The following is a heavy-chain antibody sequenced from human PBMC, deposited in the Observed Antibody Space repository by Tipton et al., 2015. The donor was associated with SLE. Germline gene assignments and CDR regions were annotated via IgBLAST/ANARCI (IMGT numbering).Heavy chain of an antibody. Sequence: SLGLSCAASGFTFSSYEMNWVRQAPGKGLEWVSYISSSGSTIYYADSVKGRFTISRDNAKNSLYLQMNSLRAEDTAVYYCARSDPQFFRDAFDIWGQGTMVTVSS. D-gene: IGHD2/OR15-2a*01. V-gene: IGHV3-48*03. CDR2: ISSSGSTI. CDR3: ARSDPQFFRDAFDI. CDR1: GFTFSSYE. J-gene: IGHJ3*02.